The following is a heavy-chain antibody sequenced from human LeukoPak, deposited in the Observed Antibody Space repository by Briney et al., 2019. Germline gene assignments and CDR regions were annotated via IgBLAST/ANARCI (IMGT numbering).Heavy chain of an antibody. CDR2: IYYSGST. J-gene: IGHJ4*02. V-gene: IGHV4-59*01. CDR1: GGSISSYY. Sequence: SETLSLTCTVSGGSISSYYWSWIRQPPGKGLEWIGYIYYSGSTNYNPSPKSRVTISVDTSKNQFSLKLSSVTAADTAVYYCARGAKVLGSWGQGTLVTVSS. D-gene: IGHD1-1*01. CDR3: ARGAKVLGS.